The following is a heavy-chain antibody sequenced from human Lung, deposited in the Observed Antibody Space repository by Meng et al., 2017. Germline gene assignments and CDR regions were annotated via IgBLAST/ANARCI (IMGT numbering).Heavy chain of an antibody. J-gene: IGHJ4*02. CDR2: INHSGST. V-gene: IGHV4-34*01. CDR1: GGSFSDYY. CDR3: ARGPTTMAHDFDY. D-gene: IGHD4-11*01. Sequence: VRLQRRVAELLKPSDTLSLTCVVSGGSFSDYYWSWIRQPPGKGLEWIGEINHSGSTNYNPSLESRATISVDTSQNNLSLKLSSVTAADSAVYYCARGPTTMAHDFDYWGQGTLVTVSS.